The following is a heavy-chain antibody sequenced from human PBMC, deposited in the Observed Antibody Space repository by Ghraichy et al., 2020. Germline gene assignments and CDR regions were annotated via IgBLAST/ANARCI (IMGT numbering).Heavy chain of an antibody. V-gene: IGHV3-23*01. Sequence: GGSLRLSCAASGFTFSSYAMSWVRQAPGKGLEWVSAISGSGGSTYYADSVKGRFTISRDNSKNTLYLQMNSLRAEDTAVYYCAKASESSRLYYMDVWGKGTTVTVSS. J-gene: IGHJ6*03. CDR2: ISGSGGST. CDR1: GFTFSSYA. CDR3: AKASESSRLYYMDV. D-gene: IGHD6-13*01.